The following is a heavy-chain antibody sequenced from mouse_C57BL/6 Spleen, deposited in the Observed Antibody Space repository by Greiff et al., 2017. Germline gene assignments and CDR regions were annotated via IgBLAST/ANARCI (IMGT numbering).Heavy chain of an antibody. J-gene: IGHJ2*01. CDR2: IDPESGGT. Sequence: QVQLQQSGAELVRPGASVTLSCKASGYTFTDYEMHWVKQTPVHGLEWIGAIDPESGGTAYNQKFKGKAILTVDKSSSTAYMELRSLTSEDSAVYYCRRRRGVVFDNGGQGTTLPVPS. D-gene: IGHD1-1*01. CDR1: GYTFTDYE. CDR3: RRRRGVVFDN. V-gene: IGHV1-15*01.